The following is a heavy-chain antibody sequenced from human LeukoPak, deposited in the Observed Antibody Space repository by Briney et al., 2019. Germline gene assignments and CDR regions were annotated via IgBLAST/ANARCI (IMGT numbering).Heavy chain of an antibody. Sequence: GASVKVSCKASGYTFTGYYMHWVRQAPGQGLEWMGWINTNTGNPTYAQGFTGRFVFSLDTSVSTAYLQISSLKAEDTAVYYCATWGSSENDYWGQGTLVTVSS. CDR1: GYTFTGYY. J-gene: IGHJ4*02. D-gene: IGHD6-6*01. CDR3: ATWGSSENDY. V-gene: IGHV7-4-1*02. CDR2: INTNTGNP.